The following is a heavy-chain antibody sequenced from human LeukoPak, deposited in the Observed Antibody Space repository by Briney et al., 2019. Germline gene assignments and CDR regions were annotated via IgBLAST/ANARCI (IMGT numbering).Heavy chain of an antibody. J-gene: IGHJ4*01. D-gene: IGHD2-15*01. CDR3: ARETCSGGSCFQFDF. CDR2: IYYSGST. Sequence: SETLSLTCTVSGDSISNYYWSWIRQSPGKGLEWIGYIYYSGSTNYNPSLKSRVTISVDTSKNQFSLKLSSVTAADTAVYYCARETCSGGSCFQFDFWGQEPWSLSPQ. CDR1: GDSISNYY. V-gene: IGHV4-59*01.